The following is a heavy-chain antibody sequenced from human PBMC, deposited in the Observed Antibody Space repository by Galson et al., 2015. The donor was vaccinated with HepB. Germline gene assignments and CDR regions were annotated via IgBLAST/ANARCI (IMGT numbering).Heavy chain of an antibody. CDR3: TRFTSRYLIVLVTGASDY. CDR2: IRGKAYGGTT. Sequence: SLRLSCAASGFTFGDYGLSWFRQAPGKGLEWVSFIRGKAYGGTTEYAASVKGRFTISRDDSKSIAYLQMNSLKTEDTAVYYCTRFTSRYLIVLVTGASDYWSREPWSPSPQ. CDR1: GFTFGDYG. J-gene: IGHJ4*02. V-gene: IGHV3-49*03. D-gene: IGHD2-2*01.